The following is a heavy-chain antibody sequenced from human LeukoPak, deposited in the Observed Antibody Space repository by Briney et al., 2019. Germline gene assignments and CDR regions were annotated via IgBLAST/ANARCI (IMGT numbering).Heavy chain of an antibody. CDR1: GFTFSSYA. D-gene: IGHD6-19*01. V-gene: IGHV3-64*01. CDR3: ARDSVAATGDF. CDR2: ISSNGGST. Sequence: GGSLRLSCAASGFTFSSYAMHWVRQAPGKGLEYVSAISSNGGSTYYANSVRGRFTISRDDSKNTLYLEMKSLRAEDTALYYCARDSVAATGDFWGQGTLVTVSS. J-gene: IGHJ4*02.